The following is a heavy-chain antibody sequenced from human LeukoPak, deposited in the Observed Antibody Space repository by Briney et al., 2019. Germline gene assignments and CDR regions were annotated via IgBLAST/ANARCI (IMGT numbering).Heavy chain of an antibody. D-gene: IGHD3-10*01. J-gene: IGHJ4*02. V-gene: IGHV3-21*01. CDR2: ISSSSSYI. CDR1: GFTFSSYS. CDR3: ARLLWFGERNFDY. Sequence: PGGSLRLSCAASGFTFSSYSMNWVRQAPGKGLEWVSSISSSSSYIYYADSVKGRFNISRDNAKNSLYLQMNSLRAEDTAVYYCARLLWFGERNFDYWGQGTLVTVSS.